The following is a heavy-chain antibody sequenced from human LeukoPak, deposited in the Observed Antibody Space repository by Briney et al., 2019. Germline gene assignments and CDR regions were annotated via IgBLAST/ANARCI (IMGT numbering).Heavy chain of an antibody. J-gene: IGHJ4*02. V-gene: IGHV1-8*01. CDR2: MNPNSGNT. CDR1: GYTFTSHD. Sequence: GASVKVSCKASGYTFTSHDINWVRQASGQGLEWMGWMNPNSGNTGYAQKFQGRVTVTRNTSISTAYMELSSLRSEDTAVYYCARFLGSGNFDYWGQGTLVTVSS. CDR3: ARFLGSGNFDY. D-gene: IGHD3-16*01.